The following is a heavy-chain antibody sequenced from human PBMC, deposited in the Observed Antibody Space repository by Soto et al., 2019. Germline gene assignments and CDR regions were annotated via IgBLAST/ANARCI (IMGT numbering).Heavy chain of an antibody. CDR1: GFTFDDYA. CDR3: AKDRYCSGRTCYSSFDS. Sequence: EVQLVESGGGLVQPGRSLRLSCAASGFTFDDYAMHWVRQAPGKGLEWVSGISWNRGSVGYADFVKGRFTISRDNAKNSLYLQMNSLRPEDTALYYCAKDRYCSGRTCYSSFDSWGQGTLVTVSS. CDR2: ISWNRGSV. V-gene: IGHV3-9*01. D-gene: IGHD2-15*01. J-gene: IGHJ4*02.